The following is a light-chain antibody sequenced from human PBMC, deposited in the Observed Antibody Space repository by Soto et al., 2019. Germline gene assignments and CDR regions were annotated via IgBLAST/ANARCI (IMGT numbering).Light chain of an antibody. V-gene: IGKV1-5*01. CDR2: DAS. J-gene: IGKJ4*01. Sequence: DIPMTQSPSTLSSSVGDRVTITCRASQSISSWLAWYQQKPGKAPKLLVYDASSLESGVPSRFSGSGSGTEFTLTISSLQPDDFATYYCQQYNSYSLSFGGGTKVAIK. CDR1: QSISSW. CDR3: QQYNSYSLS.